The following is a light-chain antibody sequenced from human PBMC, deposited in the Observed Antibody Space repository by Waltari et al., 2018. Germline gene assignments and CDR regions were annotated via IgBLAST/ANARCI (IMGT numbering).Light chain of an antibody. V-gene: IGKV1-9*01. CDR3: QQLNSYPIT. J-gene: IGKJ5*01. Sequence: TCRPSQGISSNLAWYQQKPGKAPKLLISAASTLQSGVPLRFSGSGSGTDFTLTISSLQPEDFATYYCQQLNSYPITFGQGTRLEIK. CDR1: QGISSN. CDR2: AAS.